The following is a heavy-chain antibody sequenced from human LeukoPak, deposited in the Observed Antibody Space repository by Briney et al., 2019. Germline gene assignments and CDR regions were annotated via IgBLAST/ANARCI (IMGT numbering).Heavy chain of an antibody. CDR1: GGSISSSSYY. CDR3: PRLDLGYCSGGSCYSFDY. V-gene: IGHV4-39*01. CDR2: IYYSGST. J-gene: IGHJ4*02. D-gene: IGHD2-15*01. Sequence: SETLSLTCTVSGGSISSSSYYWGWIRQPPGKGLEWIGSIYYSGSTYYNPSLKSRVTISVDTSKNQFSLKLSSVTAADTAVYYCPRLDLGYCSGGSCYSFDYWGQGTLVTVSS.